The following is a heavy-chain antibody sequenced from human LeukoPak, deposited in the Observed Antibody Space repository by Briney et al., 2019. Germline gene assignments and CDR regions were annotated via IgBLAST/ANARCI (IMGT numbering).Heavy chain of an antibody. J-gene: IGHJ5*02. CDR3: ARGLAVAGSSWFDP. D-gene: IGHD6-19*01. CDR1: GFTFSSYW. CDR2: INSDGSSQ. V-gene: IGHV3-74*01. Sequence: GGSLRLSCAASGFTFSSYWMHWVRQVPGKGLVWVSRINSDGSSQSYVDSVMGRFTISRDNAKNTLYLQLDSLRAEDTAVYYCARGLAVAGSSWFDPWGQGTLVSVSS.